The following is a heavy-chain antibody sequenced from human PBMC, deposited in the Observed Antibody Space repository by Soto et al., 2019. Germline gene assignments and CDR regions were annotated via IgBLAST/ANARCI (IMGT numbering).Heavy chain of an antibody. Sequence: QVQLVESGGGVVQPGRSLRLSCAASGFTFSSYGMHWVRQAPGKGLEWVAVIWYDGSNKYYADSVKGRFTISRDNSKNTLYLQMNSLTEEDTAVYYCARGYSYGYNYYYYMDVWGKGTTVTVSS. CDR1: GFTFSSYG. D-gene: IGHD5-18*01. V-gene: IGHV3-33*01. CDR2: IWYDGSNK. CDR3: ARGYSYGYNYYYYMDV. J-gene: IGHJ6*03.